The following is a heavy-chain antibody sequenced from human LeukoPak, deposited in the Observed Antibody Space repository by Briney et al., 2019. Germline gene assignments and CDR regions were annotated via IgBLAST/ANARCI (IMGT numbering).Heavy chain of an antibody. Sequence: PSETLSLTCTVSGGSISSYYWSWIRQPPGKGLAWIGYIYYSGSTNYNPSLKSRVTISVDTSKNQFSLKLSSVTAADTAVYYCARSLGHYYNFWSGYYYPDWGQGTLVTVSS. J-gene: IGHJ4*02. D-gene: IGHD3-3*01. CDR3: ARSLGHYYNFWSGYYYPD. CDR1: GGSISSYY. V-gene: IGHV4-59*08. CDR2: IYYSGST.